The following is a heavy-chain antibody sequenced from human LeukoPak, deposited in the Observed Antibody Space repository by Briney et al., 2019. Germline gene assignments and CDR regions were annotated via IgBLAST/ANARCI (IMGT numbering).Heavy chain of an antibody. J-gene: IGHJ3*02. V-gene: IGHV4-30-2*01. CDR2: IYHSGST. Sequence: SETLSLTCAGSGVSISSGGYSWRWIRQAPGKGLEWIGYIYHSGSTYYNPYLKSRVTISVDRSKNQFSLKLSSVTAADTAVYYCARGPIAVAGLDAFDIWGQGTMVTVSS. D-gene: IGHD6-19*01. CDR3: ARGPIAVAGLDAFDI. CDR1: GVSISSGGYS.